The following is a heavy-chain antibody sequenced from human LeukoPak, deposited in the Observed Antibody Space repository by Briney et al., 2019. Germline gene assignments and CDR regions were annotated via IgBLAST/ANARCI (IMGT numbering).Heavy chain of an antibody. CDR2: ITGSDGAT. D-gene: IGHD3-22*01. CDR1: GFTFSSYA. CDR3: AKGGGAHYDTSGYLTA. J-gene: IGHJ4*02. V-gene: IGHV3-23*01. Sequence: GGSLRLSCAASGFTFSSYAMNWVRQAAGRGLEWVSSITGSDGATVYADSVKGRFTISRDNSKNTLYLQMNTLRAEDTAVYYCAKGGGAHYDTSGYLTAWGQGTLVTVSS.